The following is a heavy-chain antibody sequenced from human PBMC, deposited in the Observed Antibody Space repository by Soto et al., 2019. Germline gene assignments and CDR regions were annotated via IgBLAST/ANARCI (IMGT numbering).Heavy chain of an antibody. CDR1: GYTFTSYG. CDR2: ISAYNGNT. V-gene: IGHV1-18*01. Sequence: QVQLVQSGAEVKKPGASVKVSCKASGYTFTSYGISWVRQAPGQGREWMGWISAYNGNTNYAQKLQGRVTMTTDTSTSTAYMELRSLRSDDTAVYYCARDRAMGWSGGNWFDPWGQGTLVTVSS. J-gene: IGHJ5*02. D-gene: IGHD5-18*01. CDR3: ARDRAMGWSGGNWFDP.